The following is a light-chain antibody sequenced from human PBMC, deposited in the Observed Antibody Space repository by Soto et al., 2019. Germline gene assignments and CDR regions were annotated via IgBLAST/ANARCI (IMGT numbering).Light chain of an antibody. J-gene: IGKJ3*01. CDR1: QGISNY. CDR3: QKYDSVPFS. Sequence: DIQMTQSPSSLSASVGDRVTITCRASQGISNYLAWYQQKPGKVPDLLIYTASTLQSGVPSRFSGSGSGTDFTRTICCLQPEEVSTSYCQKYDSVPFSFGPGTKVDIK. V-gene: IGKV1-27*01. CDR2: TAS.